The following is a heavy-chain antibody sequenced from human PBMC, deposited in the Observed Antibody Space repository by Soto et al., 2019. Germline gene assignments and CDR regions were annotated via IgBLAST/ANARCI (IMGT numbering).Heavy chain of an antibody. CDR2: ISNDGSNK. Sequence: QVQLVESGGGVVQPGRSLRLSCVASGFTFSNYAMHWVRQAPGKGLEWVAVISNDGSNKYYPDSVKGRFTISRDNSKNSICREINSLRAEDTAVYFCARDLLTSSGWSLTFDHSGQGTLVTVS. D-gene: IGHD6-19*01. CDR3: ARDLLTSSGWSLTFDH. V-gene: IGHV3-30*14. CDR1: GFTFSNYA. J-gene: IGHJ4*02.